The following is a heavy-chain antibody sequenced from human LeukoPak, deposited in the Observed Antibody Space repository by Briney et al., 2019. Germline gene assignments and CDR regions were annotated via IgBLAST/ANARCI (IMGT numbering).Heavy chain of an antibody. V-gene: IGHV4-4*07. D-gene: IGHD5-24*01. Sequence: SETLSLTCTVSGGSISSYYWGWIRQPAGKGLEWIGRIYTSGGTNYNPSLKSRVTISVDKSRKQFSLQLSSVTAADTAVYYCARVEIAVSLRFDYWGQGTLVTVSS. CDR3: ARVEIAVSLRFDY. CDR1: GGSISSYY. J-gene: IGHJ4*02. CDR2: IYTSGGT.